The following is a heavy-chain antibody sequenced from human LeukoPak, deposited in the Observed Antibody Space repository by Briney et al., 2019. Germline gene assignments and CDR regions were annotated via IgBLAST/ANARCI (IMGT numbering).Heavy chain of an antibody. J-gene: IGHJ5*02. CDR1: GGSISSGDYY. CDR2: IYYSGST. Sequence: SETLSLTCTVSGGSISSGDYYWSWIRQPPGKGLEWIGYIYYSGSTYYNPSLKSRVTISVDTSKNQFSLKLSSVTAADAAVYYRARDLGYSGFDWAPWGQGTLVTVSS. V-gene: IGHV4-30-4*08. CDR3: ARDLGYSGFDWAP. D-gene: IGHD5-12*01.